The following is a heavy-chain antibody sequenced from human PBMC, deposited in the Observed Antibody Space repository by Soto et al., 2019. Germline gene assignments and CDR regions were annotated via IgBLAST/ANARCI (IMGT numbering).Heavy chain of an antibody. V-gene: IGHV3-33*01. Sequence: QVQLVESGGGVVQPGRSLRLSCAASGFTFSSYGMHWVRQAPGKGLEWVAVIWYDGSNKYYADSVKGRFTISRDNSKNTLYLQMNSLRAEDTAVYYCARDGVPYSSSQNWLDPWGQGTLVTVSS. CDR1: GFTFSSYG. D-gene: IGHD6-13*01. CDR2: IWYDGSNK. CDR3: ARDGVPYSSSQNWLDP. J-gene: IGHJ5*02.